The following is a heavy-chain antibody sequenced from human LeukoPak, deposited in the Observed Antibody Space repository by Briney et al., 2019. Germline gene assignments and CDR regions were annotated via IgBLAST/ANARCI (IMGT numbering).Heavy chain of an antibody. Sequence: SETLSLTCAVYGGSFSGYYWSWIRQPPGKGLEWIGEINHSGSTNYNPSLKSRVTISVDTSKNQFSLKLSSVTAADTAVYYCARAIRLYSGYGHFHYWGQGTLVTVSS. CDR3: ARAIRLYSGYGHFHY. V-gene: IGHV4-34*01. CDR2: INHSGST. D-gene: IGHD5-12*01. CDR1: GGSFSGYY. J-gene: IGHJ4*02.